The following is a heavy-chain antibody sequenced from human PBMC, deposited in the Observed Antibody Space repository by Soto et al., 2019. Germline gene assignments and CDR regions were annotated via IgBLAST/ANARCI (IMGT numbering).Heavy chain of an antibody. J-gene: IGHJ4*02. CDR2: INAGNGNT. D-gene: IGHD3-9*01. CDR3: ARAVVLTGYYYFDC. CDR1: GYTFTSYA. Sequence: ASVKVSCKASGYTFTSYAMHWVRQAPGQRLEWMGWINAGNGNTKYSQKFQGRVTITRDTSASTAYMELSSLRSEDTAVYYCARAVVLTGYYYFDCWGPGILVTVSS. V-gene: IGHV1-3*01.